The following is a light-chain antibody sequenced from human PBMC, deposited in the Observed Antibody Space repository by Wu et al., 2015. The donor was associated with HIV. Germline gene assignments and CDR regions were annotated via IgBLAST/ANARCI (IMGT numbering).Light chain of an antibody. CDR3: QQYGSYPIT. J-gene: IGKJ5*01. V-gene: IGKV3-20*01. Sequence: EIVLTQSPGTLSLSPGERGTLSCRASQSVSNNYLAWYQQRPGQAPRLLIYDASNRATGIPDRFSGSGSGTDFTLTISRLEPEDFAVYSCQQYGSYPITFGQGTRLGIK. CDR2: DAS. CDR1: QSVSNNY.